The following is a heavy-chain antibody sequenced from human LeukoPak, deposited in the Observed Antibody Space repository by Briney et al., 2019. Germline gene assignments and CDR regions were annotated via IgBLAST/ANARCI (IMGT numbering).Heavy chain of an antibody. CDR1: GYSISSSNW. CDR3: GRKPDSQNRFGP. D-gene: IGHD1-14*01. CDR2: IYHDGSI. J-gene: IGHJ5*01. Sequence: SETLSLTCAVSGYSISSSNWWGWIRPPPGKGLEWIGYIYHDGSIYYNPSLRGRLAMSVDTSKNQFSLRLNSVTAVDTAVYFCGRKPDSQNRFGPWGQGTLVIVSS. V-gene: IGHV4-28*05.